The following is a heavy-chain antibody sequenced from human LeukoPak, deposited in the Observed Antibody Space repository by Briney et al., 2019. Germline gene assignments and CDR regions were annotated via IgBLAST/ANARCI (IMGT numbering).Heavy chain of an antibody. D-gene: IGHD6-13*01. CDR2: MYYSGNS. CDR3: ASYSNSWYYFDY. J-gene: IGHJ4*02. V-gene: IGHV4-59*01. Sequence: SETLSLTCTVSGGSITSYYWSWIRQPPGKGLEWIGYMYYSGNSYYNPSLKSRVTISVDTAKNQFSLKLSSMTAADTAVYYCASYSNSWYYFDYWGQGTLVTVSS. CDR1: GGSITSYY.